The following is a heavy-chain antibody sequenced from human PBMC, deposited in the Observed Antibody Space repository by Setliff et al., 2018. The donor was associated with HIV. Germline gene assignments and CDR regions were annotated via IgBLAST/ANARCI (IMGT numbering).Heavy chain of an antibody. CDR1: TYTFSSYV. CDR2: ISVYNGNT. Sequence: ASVKVSCKASTYTFSSYVINWVRQAPGQGLEWMGRISVYNGNTIYAQKLQGRVIMTTDTSTSTAYMELRSLRSDDTAMYYCATQRDIVMVPGQGGFDIWAQGTRVT. J-gene: IGHJ3*02. CDR3: ATQRDIVMVPGQGGFDI. D-gene: IGHD2-2*01. V-gene: IGHV1-18*01.